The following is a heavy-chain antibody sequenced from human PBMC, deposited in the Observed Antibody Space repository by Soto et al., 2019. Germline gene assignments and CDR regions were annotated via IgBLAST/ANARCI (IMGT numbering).Heavy chain of an antibody. V-gene: IGHV4-59*08. CDR2: IFHSGST. CDR3: ARHRGPSPYYLDS. CDR1: GGSISPYH. Sequence: QVQLQESGPGLVKPSETLSLSCSVSGGSISPYHWSWIRQPPRRGLEWIGYIFHSGSTNYNPSLKSRVTISVDTSENQFSLKLSSVTAADTAVYYCARHRGPSPYYLDSWGQGTLVTVSS. J-gene: IGHJ4*02.